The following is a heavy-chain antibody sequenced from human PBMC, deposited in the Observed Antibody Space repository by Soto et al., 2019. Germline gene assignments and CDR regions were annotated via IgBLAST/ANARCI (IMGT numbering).Heavy chain of an antibody. CDR2: IYWDDDN. D-gene: IGHD4-17*01. V-gene: IGHV2-5*02. Sequence: QITLKESGPTLVKPTQTLTLTCTFSGFSLSTSGVGVGWIRQPPGKALEWLALIYWDDDNRYSPSLKSRLTITKDTTKNQVVLTTTNVEPVDTDTYYYAHRQRTVYFDYWGQGTLVTVSS. J-gene: IGHJ4*02. CDR1: GFSLSTSGVG. CDR3: AHRQRTVYFDY.